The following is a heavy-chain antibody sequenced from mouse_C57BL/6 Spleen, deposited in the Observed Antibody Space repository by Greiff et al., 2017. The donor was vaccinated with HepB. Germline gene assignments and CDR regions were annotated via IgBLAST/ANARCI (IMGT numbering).Heavy chain of an antibody. D-gene: IGHD3-1*01. J-gene: IGHJ3*01. Sequence: QVQLKQPGAELVKPGASVKLSCKASGYTFTSYWMHWVKQRPGRGLEWIGRIDPNSGGTKYNEKFKSKATLTVDKPSSTAYMQLSSLTSEDSAVYYCASQIQLGFAYWGQGTLVTVSA. CDR1: GYTFTSYW. CDR3: ASQIQLGFAY. V-gene: IGHV1-72*01. CDR2: IDPNSGGT.